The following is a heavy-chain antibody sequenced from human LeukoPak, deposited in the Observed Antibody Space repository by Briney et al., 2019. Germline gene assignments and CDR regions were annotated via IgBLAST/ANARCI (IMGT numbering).Heavy chain of an antibody. CDR2: ISGSGGST. J-gene: IGHJ2*01. Sequence: GGSLRLSCAASGFTFSSYAMSWVRQAPGKGLEWVSSISGSGGSTYYADSVKGRFTISRDNSKNTLYLQMNSLRAEDTAVYYCACSGYCSGGSCDLRYWYFDLWGRGTLVTVSS. CDR1: GFTFSSYA. CDR3: ACSGYCSGGSCDLRYWYFDL. V-gene: IGHV3-23*01. D-gene: IGHD2-15*01.